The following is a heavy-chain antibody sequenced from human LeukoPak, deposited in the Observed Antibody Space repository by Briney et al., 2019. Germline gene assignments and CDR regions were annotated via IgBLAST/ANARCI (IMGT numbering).Heavy chain of an antibody. J-gene: IGHJ4*02. Sequence: PSETLSLTCNVSGYSISSGYYWGWIRQPPGKGLEWIGSMYHSGSAYYNPSLKSRVTISIDTSKNQLSLRLRSVTAADTAVYYCARDRGDANPGSSLGFDYWAREPWSPSPQ. CDR2: MYHSGSA. D-gene: IGHD2-21*02. CDR3: ARDRGDANPGSSLGFDY. CDR1: GYSISSGYY. V-gene: IGHV4-38-2*02.